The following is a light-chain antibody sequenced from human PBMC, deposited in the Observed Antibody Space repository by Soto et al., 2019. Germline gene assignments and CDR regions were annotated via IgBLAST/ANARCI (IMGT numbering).Light chain of an antibody. CDR3: QHYSNWPPT. Sequence: EMVMTQPPPTLSLSPGEIVTLSCRAIDSVHRNLAWYQQKPGQGPSLLIYYESTRPTGFHDRFTGSGCGTEFTLTISSLQSEDFGVYHCQHYSNWPPTFGPGTKVEIK. V-gene: IGKV3-15*01. J-gene: IGKJ3*01. CDR2: YES. CDR1: DSVHRN.